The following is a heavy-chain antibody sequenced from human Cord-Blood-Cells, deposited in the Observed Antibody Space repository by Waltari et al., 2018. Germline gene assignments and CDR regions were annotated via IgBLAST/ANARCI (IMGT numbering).Heavy chain of an antibody. V-gene: IGHV4-34*01. J-gene: IGHJ4*02. Sequence: QVQLQQSGAGLLKPSETRSVTCTVYGGSFSGYYWSWTRQSPGKGLEWIGEINHSGSPNYNPSLKSRVTISVDTSKNQFSLKQSSVAAADTAVYYCARGETGDHRVDYWGQGTLVTVSS. CDR1: GGSFSGYY. CDR2: INHSGSP. D-gene: IGHD7-27*01. CDR3: ARGETGDHRVDY.